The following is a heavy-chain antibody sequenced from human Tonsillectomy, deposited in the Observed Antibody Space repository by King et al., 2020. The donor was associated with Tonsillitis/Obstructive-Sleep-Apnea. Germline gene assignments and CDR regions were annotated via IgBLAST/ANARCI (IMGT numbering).Heavy chain of an antibody. D-gene: IGHD4-17*01. CDR3: AGGSYGDPDFDR. Sequence: QLVQSGAEVKKPGASVKVSCKASAYIFTRYYIHWVRQAPGQGLEWMGRINPNSGETNYAQKFQGRVTMTRDTSINTAYMELTRLRSDDTVVYYCAGGSYGDPDFDRWGRGTLVTVSS. CDR1: AYIFTRYY. J-gene: IGHJ2*01. CDR2: INPNSGET. V-gene: IGHV1-2*05.